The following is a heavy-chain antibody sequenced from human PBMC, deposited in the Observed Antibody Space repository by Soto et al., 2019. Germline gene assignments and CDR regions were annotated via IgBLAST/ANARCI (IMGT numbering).Heavy chain of an antibody. CDR3: AKFGRTGTSLVSDFDY. CDR2: ISGSGGST. CDR1: GFTFSSYA. V-gene: IGHV3-23*01. Sequence: PGGSLRLSCAASGFTFSSYAMSWVRQAPGKGLEWVSAISGSGGSTYYADSVKGRFTISRDNSKNTLYLQMNSLRAEDTAVYYCAKFGRTGTSLVSDFDYWGQGTLVTVSS. J-gene: IGHJ4*02. D-gene: IGHD1-1*01.